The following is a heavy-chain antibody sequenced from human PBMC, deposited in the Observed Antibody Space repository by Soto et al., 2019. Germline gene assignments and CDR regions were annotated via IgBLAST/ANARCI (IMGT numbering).Heavy chain of an antibody. CDR3: ARDRTRYDYIWGCYRHYYYMDV. D-gene: IGHD3-16*02. J-gene: IGHJ6*03. V-gene: IGHV4-59*01. CDR2: IYYSGST. Sequence: SETLSLTCTVSGGSISIYYWSWIRQPPGKGLEWIGYIYYSGSTNYNPSLKSRVTISVDTSKNQFSLKLSSVTAADTAVYYCARDRTRYDYIWGCYRHYYYMDVWGKGTTVTVSS. CDR1: GGSISIYY.